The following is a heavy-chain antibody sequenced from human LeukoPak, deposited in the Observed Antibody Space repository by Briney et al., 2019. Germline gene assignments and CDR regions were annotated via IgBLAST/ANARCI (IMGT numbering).Heavy chain of an antibody. CDR1: GFTFSSYG. D-gene: IGHD2-2*01. CDR3: ARYYSSVTSCYGRYFDS. Sequence: PGGSLRLSCAASGFTFSSYGMSWVRQAPGKGLEWVSAISGSGGSTYYADSVKGRFTISRDNAKNSLYLQMNSLKAEDTAVYYCARYYSSVTSCYGRYFDSWGQGILVTVSS. J-gene: IGHJ4*02. V-gene: IGHV3-23*01. CDR2: ISGSGGST.